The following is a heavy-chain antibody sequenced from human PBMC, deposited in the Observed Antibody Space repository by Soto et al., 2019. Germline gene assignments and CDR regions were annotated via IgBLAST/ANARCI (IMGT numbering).Heavy chain of an antibody. V-gene: IGHV1-69*13. CDR3: ARSVGVTTLSYLDY. CDR1: GGTFISYG. Sequence: SSVKVSCKASGGTFISYGISWVRQAPGQGLEWLGGIIPMFGTATSTQNFQGRLTITADESTSTAYMELSSLTSEDTAVYFCARSVGVTTLSYLDYWGQGTLVTVSS. J-gene: IGHJ4*02. D-gene: IGHD1-26*01. CDR2: IIPMFGTA.